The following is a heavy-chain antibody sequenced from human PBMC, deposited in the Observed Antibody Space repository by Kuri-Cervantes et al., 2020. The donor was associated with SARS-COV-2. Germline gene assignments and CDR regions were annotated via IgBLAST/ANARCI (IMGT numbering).Heavy chain of an antibody. V-gene: IGHV4-59*11. CDR1: GGSTSSHY. CDR2: IYYSGST. J-gene: IGHJ4*02. D-gene: IGHD1-26*01. CDR3: ANHIVGAITRFDY. Sequence: GSLRLSCTVSGGSTSSHYWSWIRQPPGKGLEWIGYIYYSGSTNYNPSLKSRVTISVDTSKNQFSLKLSSVTAADTAVYYCANHIVGAITRFDYWGQGTLVTVSS.